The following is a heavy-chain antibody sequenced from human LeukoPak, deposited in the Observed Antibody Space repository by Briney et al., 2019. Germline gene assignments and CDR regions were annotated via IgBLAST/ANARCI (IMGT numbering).Heavy chain of an antibody. Sequence: GASVKVSCKASGYTFTGYYMHWVRRAPGQGLEWMGWINPNSGGTNYAQKFQGWVTMTRDTSISTAYMELSRPRSDDTAVYYCARSYHSSGWYAFGRASTRIDAFDIWGQGTMVTVSS. CDR1: GYTFTGYY. D-gene: IGHD6-19*01. CDR3: ARSYHSSGWYAFGRASTRIDAFDI. V-gene: IGHV1-2*04. CDR2: INPNSGGT. J-gene: IGHJ3*02.